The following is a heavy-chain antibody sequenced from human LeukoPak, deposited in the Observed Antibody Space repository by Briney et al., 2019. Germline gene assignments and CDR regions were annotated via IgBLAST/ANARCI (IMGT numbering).Heavy chain of an antibody. CDR3: ARNSGSFQTHYFDY. V-gene: IGHV4-59*01. CDR2: IYYSGST. J-gene: IGHJ4*02. D-gene: IGHD1-26*01. Sequence: SETLSLTCTVSGGSISSYYWSWIRQPPGKGLEWIGYIYYSGSTNYNPSLKSRVTISVDTSKNQFSLKLSSVTAADTAVYYCARNSGSFQTHYFDYWGQGTLVTVSS. CDR1: GGSISSYY.